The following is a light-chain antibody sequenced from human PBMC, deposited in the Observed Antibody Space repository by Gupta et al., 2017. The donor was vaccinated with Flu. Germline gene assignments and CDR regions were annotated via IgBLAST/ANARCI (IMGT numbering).Light chain of an antibody. V-gene: IGLV2-14*01. CDR1: GSDVGGYNS. J-gene: IGLJ1*01. Sequence: QSALTQPASVSGSPGQSITISCTGTGSDVGGYNSVSWYQQHPGKAPKLMMYDVSNRPSGVSNRFYGSKSGNTASLTISGLQAEDEADYYCSSSTSRNTFVFGTGTKVTVL. CDR3: SSSTSRNTFV. CDR2: DVS.